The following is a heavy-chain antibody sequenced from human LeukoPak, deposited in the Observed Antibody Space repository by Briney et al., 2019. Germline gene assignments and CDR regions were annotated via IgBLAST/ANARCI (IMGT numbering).Heavy chain of an antibody. D-gene: IGHD4-17*01. CDR1: GFRFSDYY. V-gene: IGHV3-11*04. CDR2: ISSSAATT. CDR3: ARDRGSTVTTVGY. J-gene: IGHJ4*02. Sequence: GGSMRLSCVTSGFRFSDYYMMWIRQAPGKGPEWVAHISSSAATTLYADSVKGRFTVSRDNAKNSLYLEMTSLRAEVTAVYYCARDRGSTVTTVGYWGQGTLVTVSS.